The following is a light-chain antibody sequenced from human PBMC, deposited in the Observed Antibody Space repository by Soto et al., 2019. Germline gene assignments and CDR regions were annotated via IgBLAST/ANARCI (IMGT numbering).Light chain of an antibody. J-gene: IGLJ1*01. CDR1: SSDVGGYNY. CDR3: CSYAGSNNYV. V-gene: IGLV2-8*01. CDR2: EVS. Sequence: QSVLTQPPSASGSPGQSVTISCTGTSSDVGGYNYVSWYQQHPGNAPKLMISEVSKRPSGVPDRFSGSKSGNTASLTVSGLQAEDEADYYCCSYAGSNNYVCGTGTKVTVL.